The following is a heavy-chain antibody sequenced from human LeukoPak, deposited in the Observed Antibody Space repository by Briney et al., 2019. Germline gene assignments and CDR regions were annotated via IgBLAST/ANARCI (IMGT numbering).Heavy chain of an antibody. Sequence: SETLSLTCTVSGGSISSGGYYWSWIRQPPGKGLEWIGYIYHSGNTYYNPSLKSRVTISVDTSKNQFSLKLSSVTAADTAVYYCARTPNYCSGGSCLPSDYWGQGTLVTVSS. CDR1: GGSISSGGYY. CDR2: IYHSGNT. D-gene: IGHD2-15*01. CDR3: ARTPNYCSGGSCLPSDY. J-gene: IGHJ4*02. V-gene: IGHV4-30-2*01.